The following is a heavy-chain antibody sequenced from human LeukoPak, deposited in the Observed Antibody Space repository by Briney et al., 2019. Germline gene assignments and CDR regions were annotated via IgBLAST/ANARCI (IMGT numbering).Heavy chain of an antibody. D-gene: IGHD3-3*01. CDR3: AREFSWSGFFDY. Sequence: SETLSLTCTVSDGSISSYYWSWIRHPPGKGLEWIGHIYDSGSTNYNPSLKSRVTISVDTSKNQFSLKLSSVTAADTAVYYCAREFSWSGFFDYWGQGTLVTVSS. CDR2: IYDSGST. CDR1: DGSISSYY. J-gene: IGHJ4*02. V-gene: IGHV4-59*01.